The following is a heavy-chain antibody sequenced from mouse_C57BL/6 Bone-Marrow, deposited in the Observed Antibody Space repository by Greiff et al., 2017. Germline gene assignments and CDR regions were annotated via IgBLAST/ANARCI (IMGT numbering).Heavy chain of an antibody. V-gene: IGHV5-9-1*02. CDR1: GFTFSSYA. CDR2: ISSGGDYI. J-gene: IGHJ1*03. D-gene: IGHD1-1*01. CDR3: TRDRNPNYYGSTYWYFDV. Sequence: EVKLMESGEGLVKPGGSLKLSCAASGFTFSSYAMSWVRQTPEKRLEWVAYISSGGDYIYYADTVKGRFTISRDNARNTLYLQMSSLKSEDTAMYYCTRDRNPNYYGSTYWYFDVWGTGTTVTVSS.